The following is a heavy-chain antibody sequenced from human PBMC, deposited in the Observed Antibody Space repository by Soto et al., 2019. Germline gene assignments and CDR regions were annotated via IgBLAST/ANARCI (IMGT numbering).Heavy chain of an antibody. V-gene: IGHV2-5*02. J-gene: IGHJ4*02. Sequence: QITLKESGPTLVKPTQTLTLTCSVSGFSISTDGVDVGWIRQPPVRALEWVAVIYWDNGRRYNQSLKKRLTISKDTSKKQVVLTMTKVDPVDTGTYYCALGRNFDGNAAEQWGQGTLVTVSS. CDR3: ALGRNFDGNAAEQ. CDR2: IYWDNGR. D-gene: IGHD2-15*01. CDR1: GFSISTDGVD.